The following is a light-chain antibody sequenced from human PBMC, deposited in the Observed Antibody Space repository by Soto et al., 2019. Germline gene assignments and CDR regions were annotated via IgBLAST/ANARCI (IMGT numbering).Light chain of an antibody. V-gene: IGLV2-11*01. CDR2: DIY. CDR3: CSHAGSSVV. CDR1: SGDVGRYSF. J-gene: IGLJ1*01. Sequence: QSVLTQPRSVSGSPGQSVTISCTGTSGDVGRYSFVSWYQQHPGKAPKLILYDIYKRPSGVPDRSSGSKSGNTASLTISGLQAEDETDYYCCSHAGSSVVFGTGTKVTVL.